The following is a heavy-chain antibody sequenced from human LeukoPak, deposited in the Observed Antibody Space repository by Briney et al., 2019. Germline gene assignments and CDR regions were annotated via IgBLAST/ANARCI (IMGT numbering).Heavy chain of an antibody. Sequence: GGSLRLSCAASGFTFRNYVIHWVRQAPGKGLEWVAVTSSDLNVKLYADSVKGRFTISRDNSRSTLYLQMNSLRAEDTAVYYCARASYNWNYGADYWAREPWSPSPQ. CDR2: TSSDLNVK. CDR3: ARASYNWNYGADY. D-gene: IGHD1-7*01. J-gene: IGHJ4*02. CDR1: GFTFRNYV. V-gene: IGHV3-30-3*01.